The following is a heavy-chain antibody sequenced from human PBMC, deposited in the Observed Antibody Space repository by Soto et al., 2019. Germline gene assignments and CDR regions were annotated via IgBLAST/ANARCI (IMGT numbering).Heavy chain of an antibody. CDR3: ARGGATGDYAFDY. D-gene: IGHD4-17*01. CDR2: INHSGST. J-gene: IGHJ4*02. V-gene: IGHV4-34*01. CDR1: AGSFSGYY. Sequence: QVQLQQWGAGLLKPSETLSLTCAVYAGSFSGYYWSWIRQPPGKGLEWIGEINHSGSTNYNPSLKSRVTISVYTSKNQFSLKLSSVTAAGTAVYYCARGGATGDYAFDYWGQGTLVTVSS.